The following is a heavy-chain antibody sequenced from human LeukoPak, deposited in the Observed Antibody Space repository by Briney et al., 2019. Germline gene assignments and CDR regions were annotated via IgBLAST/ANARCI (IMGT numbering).Heavy chain of an antibody. V-gene: IGHV3-11*04. D-gene: IGHD2-2*01. CDR3: ARDRGYCRGTTCYAYYLDS. J-gene: IGHJ4*02. CDR2: IGTTTSTI. CDR1: GFTFSDYY. Sequence: PGGSLRLSCSASGFTFSDYYMSWIRQAPGKGLEWVSYIGTTTSTIYYADSVKGRFTISRDNAKNSLYLQMNSLRAEDTAVYYCARDRGYCRGTTCYAYYLDSWGQGTLVTVSS.